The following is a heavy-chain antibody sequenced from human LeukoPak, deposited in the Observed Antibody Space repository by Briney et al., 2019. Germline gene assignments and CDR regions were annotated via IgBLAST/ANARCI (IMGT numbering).Heavy chain of an antibody. CDR2: IGRGGTDT. CDR3: VKHSGGVYGDSDC. CDR1: GFTFSSHA. J-gene: IGHJ4*02. Sequence: GGSLRLSCAASGFTFSSHAASWFRQAPGKGLEWVSTIGRGGTDTYYADSVRGRFTISKDSSKNTLQMNSLSAEDTAIYYCVKHSGGVYGDSDCWGQGVLVTVSS. D-gene: IGHD3-3*01. V-gene: IGHV3-23*01.